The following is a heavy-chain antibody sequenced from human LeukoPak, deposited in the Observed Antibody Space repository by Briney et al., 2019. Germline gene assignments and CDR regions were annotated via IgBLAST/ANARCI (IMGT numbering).Heavy chain of an antibody. Sequence: GGSLRLSCAASGFTFDDYAMHWVRQAPGKGLEWVSGISWNSGSIGYADSVKGRFTISRDNSKNTLYLQMNSLRAEDTAVYYCAKDPPVAATKTYYFDYWGQGTLVTVSS. CDR1: GFTFDDYA. V-gene: IGHV3-9*01. J-gene: IGHJ4*02. D-gene: IGHD2-15*01. CDR2: ISWNSGSI. CDR3: AKDPPVAATKTYYFDY.